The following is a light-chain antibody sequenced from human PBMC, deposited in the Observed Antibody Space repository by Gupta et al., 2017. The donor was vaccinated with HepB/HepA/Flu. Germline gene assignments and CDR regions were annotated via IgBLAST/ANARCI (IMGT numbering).Light chain of an antibody. CDR2: WAS. V-gene: IGKV4-1*01. Sequence: DIVMTQSPDSLAVSLGERATINCKSSQTVLYSSNNKNYLAWYQQKPGQPPKLLIYWASTRESGVPDRFSGSGSGTDFTLTISSVQPEDVAVYYCQQDVSTPTTFGGGTKVEIK. J-gene: IGKJ4*01. CDR3: QQDVSTPTT. CDR1: QTVLYSSNNKNY.